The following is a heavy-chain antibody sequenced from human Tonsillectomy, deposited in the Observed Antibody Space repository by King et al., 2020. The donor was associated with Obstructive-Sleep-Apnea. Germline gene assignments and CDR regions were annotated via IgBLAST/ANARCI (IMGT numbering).Heavy chain of an antibody. D-gene: IGHD5-24*01. V-gene: IGHV3-21*01. Sequence: EVQLVQSGGGLVKPGGSVRLSCAASGFIFSTYTMNWVRQTPGKGLEWVSSISSTSIYIYYADSLKGRFTISRDNAKNALYLQVNSLRVEDTAVYYCTRDSGRRWDFDYWVQGTLVTVSS. J-gene: IGHJ4*02. CDR2: ISSTSIYI. CDR3: TRDSGRRWDFDY. CDR1: GFIFSTYT.